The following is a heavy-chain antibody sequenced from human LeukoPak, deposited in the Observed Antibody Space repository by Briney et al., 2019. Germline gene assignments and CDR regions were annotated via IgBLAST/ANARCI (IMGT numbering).Heavy chain of an antibody. CDR3: ARMDRYYDFWSGYYVYYFDY. D-gene: IGHD3-3*01. V-gene: IGHV3-11*06. J-gene: IGHJ4*02. CDR1: GFTFSDYY. CDR2: ISSSSSYT. Sequence: PGGSLRLSCAASGFTFSDYYMSWIRQAPGKGLEWVSYISSSSSYTNYADSVKGRFTISRDNAKNSLYLQMNSLRAEDTAVYYCARMDRYYDFWSGYYVYYFDYWGQGTLSPSPQ.